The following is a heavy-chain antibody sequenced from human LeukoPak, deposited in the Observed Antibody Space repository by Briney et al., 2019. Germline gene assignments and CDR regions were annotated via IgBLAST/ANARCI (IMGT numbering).Heavy chain of an antibody. D-gene: IGHD4-11*01. CDR3: ARGGRDYSNYWFDP. Sequence: PGGSLRLSCAASGFTFSSYAMHWVRQAPGKGLEWVAVISYDGSNKYYADSVKGRFTISRDNSKNTLYLQMNSLRAEDTAVYYCARGGRDYSNYWFDPWGQGILVTVSS. CDR1: GFTFSSYA. V-gene: IGHV3-30*04. CDR2: ISYDGSNK. J-gene: IGHJ5*02.